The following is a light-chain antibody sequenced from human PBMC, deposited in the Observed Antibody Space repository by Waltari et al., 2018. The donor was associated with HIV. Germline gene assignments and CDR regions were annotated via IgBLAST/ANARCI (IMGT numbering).Light chain of an antibody. J-gene: IGKJ1*01. CDR3: QQYFTTPWT. CDR2: WSS. Sequence: DIVMTQSPDSLAVSLGERATIDCKSSQSVLYSSNDKNYLAWYQQRQGQSPRMIIYWSSTREAGVPDRYSGSGSGTDFNLTISRLQAEEGAVYYCQQYFTTPWTFGQGTKVEIK. CDR1: QSVLYSSNDKNY. V-gene: IGKV4-1*01.